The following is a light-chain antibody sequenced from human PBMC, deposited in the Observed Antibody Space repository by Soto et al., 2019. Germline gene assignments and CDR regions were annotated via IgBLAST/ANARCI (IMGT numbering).Light chain of an antibody. CDR2: VNT. CDR3: ESYDSSLSAFYV. Sequence: QSALTQPPSVSWAPGQRVTISCTGSSSNIGAGYDVHWYQQLPGTAPKLLIYVNTNRPSGVPDRFSGSKSGTSASLALTGLQDEHEVDHYCESYDSSLSAFYVXGTGTKVTVL. CDR1: SSNIGAGYD. J-gene: IGLJ1*01. V-gene: IGLV1-40*01.